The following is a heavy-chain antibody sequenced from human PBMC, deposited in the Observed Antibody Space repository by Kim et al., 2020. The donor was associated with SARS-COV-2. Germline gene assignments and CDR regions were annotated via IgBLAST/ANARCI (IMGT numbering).Heavy chain of an antibody. J-gene: IGHJ6*02. Sequence: ADSVKGRFTISREKSNNTVYLQINSLRAEDTAVYYCARHKPGGMDVWGQGTTVTVSS. V-gene: IGHV3-30*07. CDR3: ARHKPGGMDV. D-gene: IGHD2-21*01.